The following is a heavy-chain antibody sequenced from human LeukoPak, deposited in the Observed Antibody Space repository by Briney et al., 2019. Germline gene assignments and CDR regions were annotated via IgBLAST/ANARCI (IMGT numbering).Heavy chain of an antibody. D-gene: IGHD3-10*01. Sequence: ASVKVSCKASGYTFTGYYTHWVRQAPGQGLEWMGWINPNSGGTNYAQKFQGRVTMTRDTSISTAYMELSRLRSDDTAVYYCARGWSYYGSGSYYIDPHFDYWGQGTLVTVSS. CDR1: GYTFTGYY. CDR2: INPNSGGT. J-gene: IGHJ4*02. CDR3: ARGWSYYGSGSYYIDPHFDY. V-gene: IGHV1-2*02.